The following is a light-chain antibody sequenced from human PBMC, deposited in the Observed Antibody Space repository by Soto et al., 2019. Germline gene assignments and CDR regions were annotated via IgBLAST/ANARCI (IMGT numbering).Light chain of an antibody. CDR1: SSDIGTYNF. J-gene: IGLJ3*02. CDR2: EVS. CDR3: SSYAATSSLV. V-gene: IGLV2-14*01. Sequence: QSALTQPASVSRSPGQSITMSCTGSSSDIGTYNFVSWYQQHADKAPRLILYEVSNRPSGVSSRFSGSKSGNSASLTISGLQPEDEAHYFCSSYAATSSLVFGGGTKVTVL.